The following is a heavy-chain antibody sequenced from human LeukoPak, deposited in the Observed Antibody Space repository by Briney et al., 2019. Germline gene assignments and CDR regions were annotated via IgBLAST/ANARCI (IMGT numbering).Heavy chain of an antibody. CDR3: ARDQYDTWSRRGNFDS. V-gene: IGHV3-7*05. Sequence: GGSLRLSCAASGFTFSDYYMSWIRQAPRKGLEWVANIKLDGSEKNYVDSVKGRFTISRDNTKNSLYLQMNSLRAEDTAVFYCARDQYDTWSRRGNFDSWGQGTLVIVSS. D-gene: IGHD3/OR15-3a*01. CDR1: GFTFSDYY. J-gene: IGHJ4*02. CDR2: IKLDGSEK.